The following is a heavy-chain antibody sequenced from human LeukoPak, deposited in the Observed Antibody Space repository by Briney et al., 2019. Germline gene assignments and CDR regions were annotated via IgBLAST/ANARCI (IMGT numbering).Heavy chain of an antibody. Sequence: GGSLRLSCAASGFTFSDHYMDWVRQAPGKGLEWVGRTRNKANSYTTEYAASVKGRFTISRDDSKNSLYLQMNSLKTEDTAVYYCARGVGYSYGVLYLEGYYFDYWGQGTLVTVSS. CDR2: TRNKANSYTT. D-gene: IGHD5-18*01. J-gene: IGHJ4*02. V-gene: IGHV3-72*01. CDR3: ARGVGYSYGVLYLEGYYFDY. CDR1: GFTFSDHY.